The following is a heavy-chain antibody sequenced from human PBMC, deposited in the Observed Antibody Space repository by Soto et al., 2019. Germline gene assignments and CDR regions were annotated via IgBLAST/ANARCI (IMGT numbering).Heavy chain of an antibody. CDR3: ARDRHSSGYYYYYYGLDV. J-gene: IGHJ6*02. CDR2: IIPIFGTS. V-gene: IGHV1-69*01. Sequence: QVQLVQSGTEVKKPGSSVKVSCKASGGTFGSYAVSWVRQAPGQGLEWMGGIIPIFGTSNYAQKFQGRVAITADESTSTGYLELRSLRSEDTAVYYCARDRHSSGYYYYYYGLDVWGQGTTVTVSS. CDR1: GGTFGSYA. D-gene: IGHD3-22*01.